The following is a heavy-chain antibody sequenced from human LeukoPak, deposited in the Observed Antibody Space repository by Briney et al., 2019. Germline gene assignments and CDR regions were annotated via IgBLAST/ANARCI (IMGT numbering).Heavy chain of an antibody. CDR1: GFTVSSNY. V-gene: IGHV3-21*01. CDR3: ARGRAYCGGDCYPHWFDP. CDR2: ISSSSRYI. D-gene: IGHD2-21*02. J-gene: IGHJ5*02. Sequence: GGSLRLSCAASGFTVSSNYMSWVRQAPGEGLEWVSSISSSSRYIYYADSVKGRFTISRDNAKNSLSLQMNSLRAEDTAVYYCARGRAYCGGDCYPHWFDPWGQGTLVTVSS.